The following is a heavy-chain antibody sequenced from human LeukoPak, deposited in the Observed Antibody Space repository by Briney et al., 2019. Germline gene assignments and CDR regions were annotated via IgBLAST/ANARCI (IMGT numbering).Heavy chain of an antibody. V-gene: IGHV3-7*01. CDR3: ARVTLTLIKNWFDP. J-gene: IGHJ5*02. CDR2: IKQDGSEK. Sequence: GGSLRLSCAASGFTFSSYWMSWVRQAPGKGLEWVANIKQDGSEKYYVDSVKGRFTISRDNAKNSLYLQMNSLRAEDTAVYYCARVTLTLIKNWFDPWGQGTLVTVSS. D-gene: IGHD3-22*01. CDR1: GFTFSSYW.